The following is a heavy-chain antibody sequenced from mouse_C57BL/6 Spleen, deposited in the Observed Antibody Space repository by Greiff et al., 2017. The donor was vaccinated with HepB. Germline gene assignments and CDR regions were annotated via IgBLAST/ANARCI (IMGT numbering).Heavy chain of an antibody. Sequence: VKLMESGAELVNPGASVKISCKASGYAFSSYWMNWVKQRPGKGLEWIGQIYPGDGDTNYNGKFKGKATLTADKSSSTAYMQLSSLTSEDSAVYFCARGTTVVADYYAMDYWGQGTSVTVSS. J-gene: IGHJ4*01. V-gene: IGHV1-80*01. CDR2: IYPGDGDT. CDR3: ARGTTVVADYYAMDY. CDR1: GYAFSSYW. D-gene: IGHD1-1*01.